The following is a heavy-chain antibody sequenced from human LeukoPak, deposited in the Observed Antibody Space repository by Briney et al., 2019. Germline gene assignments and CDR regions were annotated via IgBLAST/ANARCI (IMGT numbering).Heavy chain of an antibody. Sequence: SETLSLTCTVSGGSISSYYWSWIRQPPGKGLEWIGYIYYSGSTNYNPSLKSRVTISVDTSKNQFSLKLSSVTAADTAVYYCARAVAGSFDYWGQGTLVTVSS. CDR3: ARAVAGSFDY. V-gene: IGHV4-59*12. J-gene: IGHJ4*02. D-gene: IGHD6-19*01. CDR2: IYYSGST. CDR1: GGSISSYY.